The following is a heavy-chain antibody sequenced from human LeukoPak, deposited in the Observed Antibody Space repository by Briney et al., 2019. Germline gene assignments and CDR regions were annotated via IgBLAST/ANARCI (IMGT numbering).Heavy chain of an antibody. CDR1: GYTFTGYY. J-gene: IGHJ4*02. Sequence: ASVKVSCKASGYTFTGYYMHWVRQAPGQGLGWMGWINPNSGGTNYAQKFQGRVTMTRDTSISTAYMELSRLRSDDTAVYYCARASYYYDSSGHPGYYFDYWGQGTLVTVSS. D-gene: IGHD3-22*01. CDR3: ARASYYYDSSGHPGYYFDY. CDR2: INPNSGGT. V-gene: IGHV1-2*02.